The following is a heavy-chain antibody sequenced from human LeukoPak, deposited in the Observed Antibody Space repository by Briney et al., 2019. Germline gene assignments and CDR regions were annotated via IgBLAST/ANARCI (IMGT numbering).Heavy chain of an antibody. D-gene: IGHD3-3*01. V-gene: IGHV4-39*01. CDR2: IYYSGST. J-gene: IGHJ4*02. CDR1: GGSISSSSYY. CDR3: ANHDYDFWSGYYFDY. Sequence: KASETLSLTCTVCGGSISSSSYYWGWIRQPPGKGLEWIGSIYYSGSTYYNPSLKIRVTISVDTPKNQFSLKLSSVTAADTAVYYCANHDYDFWSGYYFDYWGQGTLVTVSS.